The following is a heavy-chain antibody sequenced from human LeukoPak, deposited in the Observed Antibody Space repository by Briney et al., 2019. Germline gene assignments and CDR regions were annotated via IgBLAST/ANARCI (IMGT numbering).Heavy chain of an antibody. J-gene: IGHJ4*02. V-gene: IGHV3-23*01. CDR1: GFTFSSYG. CDR2: ISGSGGST. Sequence: PGGSLRLSCAASGFTFSSYGMSWVRQAPGKGPEWVSAISGSGGSTYYADSVKGRFTISRDNAKNSLDLQMNSLRVEDTAVYYCVRDRHYIGNREVRFPYWGQGALVTVSS. D-gene: IGHD3-10*01. CDR3: VRDRHYIGNREVRFPY.